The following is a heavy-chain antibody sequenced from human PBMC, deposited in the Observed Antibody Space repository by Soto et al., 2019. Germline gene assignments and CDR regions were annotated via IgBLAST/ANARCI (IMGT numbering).Heavy chain of an antibody. Sequence: QVQLVQSGAEVKKPGASVKXSXXAXGXXXXSXXXSWXRQXXXXGLEWMGWISAYNGNTNYAQKLQGRVTMTTDTSTSTAYMELRSLRSDDTAVYYCAXEYYYGSGGAYWGQGTLVTVSS. J-gene: IGHJ4*02. CDR2: ISAYNGNT. CDR3: AXEYYYGSGGAY. V-gene: IGHV1-18*01. D-gene: IGHD3-10*01. CDR1: GXXXXSXX.